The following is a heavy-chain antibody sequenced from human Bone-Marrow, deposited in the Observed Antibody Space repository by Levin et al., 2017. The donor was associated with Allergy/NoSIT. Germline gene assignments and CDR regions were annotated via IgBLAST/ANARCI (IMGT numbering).Heavy chain of an antibody. CDR1: GGTFSNYA. V-gene: IGHV1-69*06. J-gene: IGHJ4*02. CDR3: ATPIYDYWSGFSVFDY. Sequence: ASVKVSCKASGGTFSNYAISWVRQAPGQGLEWMGGVIPVSGAVNYAQHFPGRVTVTADKSTSTAFMELSSLRSDDTAIYYCATPIYDYWSGFSVFDYWGQGTRVTVSS. D-gene: IGHD3-3*01. CDR2: VIPVSGAV.